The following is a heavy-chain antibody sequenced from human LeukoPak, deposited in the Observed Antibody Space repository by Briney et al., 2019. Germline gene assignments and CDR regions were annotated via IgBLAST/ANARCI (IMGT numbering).Heavy chain of an antibody. CDR2: IYYSGST. CDR1: GGSISSYY. Sequence: SETLSLTCTVSGGSISSYYWSWIRQPPGKGLEWIGYIYYSGSTNYNPSLKSRVTISVDTSKNQFSLKLSSVTAADTAVYYCASKTYGSGSYQRPFDYWGQGTLVTVSS. J-gene: IGHJ4*02. D-gene: IGHD3-10*01. CDR3: ASKTYGSGSYQRPFDY. V-gene: IGHV4-59*12.